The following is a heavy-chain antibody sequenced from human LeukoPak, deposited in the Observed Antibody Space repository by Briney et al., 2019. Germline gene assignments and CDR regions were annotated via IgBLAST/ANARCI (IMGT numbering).Heavy chain of an antibody. D-gene: IGHD3-3*01. CDR1: GGSISSYY. J-gene: IGHJ3*02. CDR2: IYYSGST. CDR3: ARPTPAPYDFWSAQSAFDI. Sequence: SETLSLTCTVSGGSISSYYWSWIRQPPGKGLEWIGSIYYSGSTYYNPSLKSRVTISVDTSKNQFSLKLSSVTAADTAVYYCARPTPAPYDFWSAQSAFDIWGQGTMVTVSS. V-gene: IGHV4-39*01.